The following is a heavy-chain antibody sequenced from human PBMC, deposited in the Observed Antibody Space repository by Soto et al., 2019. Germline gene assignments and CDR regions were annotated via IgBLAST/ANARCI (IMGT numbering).Heavy chain of an antibody. D-gene: IGHD1-1*01. Sequence: SETLSLTCAVYTGSFSGNYWSWIRQPPGKGLEWIGEIHPSGSAHYSVSLMSRVTISVDTSKNQVSLRLSSVTAADTAVYYCARGQDQAKTGYWVPGTPVTVSS. CDR3: ARGQDQAKTGY. CDR1: TGSFSGNY. CDR2: IHPSGSA. V-gene: IGHV4-34*01. J-gene: IGHJ4*02.